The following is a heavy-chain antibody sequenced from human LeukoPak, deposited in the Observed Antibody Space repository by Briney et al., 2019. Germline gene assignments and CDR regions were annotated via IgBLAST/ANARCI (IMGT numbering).Heavy chain of an antibody. D-gene: IGHD4-11*01. J-gene: IGHJ3*02. Sequence: SETLSLTCTVSGGSISSGSYYWSWIRQPAGKGLEWIGRIYTSGSTNYNPSLKSRVTISVDTSKNQFSLKLSSVTAADTAVYYCARGRLPYAFDIWGQGTMVTVSS. CDR1: GGSISSGSYY. V-gene: IGHV4-61*02. CDR3: ARGRLPYAFDI. CDR2: IYTSGST.